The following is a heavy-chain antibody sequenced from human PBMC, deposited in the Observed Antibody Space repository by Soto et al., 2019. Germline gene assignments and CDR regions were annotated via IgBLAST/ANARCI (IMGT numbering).Heavy chain of an antibody. CDR3: ARLGGITMVRGVLTAFDI. CDR2: IYYSGST. V-gene: IGHV4-61*05. D-gene: IGHD3-10*01. Sequence: PSDSLYLTSTVSSDTISSCDVYWALIRQPPGKGLEWIACIYYSGSTTYDPSLKSRLTASVDTSTTQFSLRLSSVTAADTAVYYCARLGGITMVRGVLTAFDIWGQGTMVTVSS. CDR1: SDTISSCDVY. J-gene: IGHJ3*02.